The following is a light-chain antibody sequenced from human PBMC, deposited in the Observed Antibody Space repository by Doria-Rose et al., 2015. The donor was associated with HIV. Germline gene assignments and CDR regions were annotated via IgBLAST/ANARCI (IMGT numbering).Light chain of an antibody. V-gene: IGKV3-20*01. Sequence: TQSPGTLSLSPGERDTLSCRARQRVKSSYLAWYQQKPGQAPRLLIYDASTRATGIPDRVSGSGSETDFTLTISRLEPEDVAVYYCQQYGTSRGTFGQGTRLEIK. J-gene: IGKJ5*01. CDR3: QQYGTSRGT. CDR2: DAS. CDR1: QRVKSSY.